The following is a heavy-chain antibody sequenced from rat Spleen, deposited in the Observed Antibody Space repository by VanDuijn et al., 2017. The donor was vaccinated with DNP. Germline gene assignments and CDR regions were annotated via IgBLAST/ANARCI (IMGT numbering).Heavy chain of an antibody. D-gene: IGHD5-1*01. Sequence: SVPVDSPSCGFRWTWIRKFPGNELEWMGYINNAGSTNYNPSLKSRFSITRDTSKNQFFLQVNSVRDEDTATYYCAIQLGVFDYWGQGVMVIVSS. CDR2: INNAGST. CDR3: AIQLGVFDY. J-gene: IGHJ2*01. CDR1: VDSPSCGFR. V-gene: IGHV3-3*01.